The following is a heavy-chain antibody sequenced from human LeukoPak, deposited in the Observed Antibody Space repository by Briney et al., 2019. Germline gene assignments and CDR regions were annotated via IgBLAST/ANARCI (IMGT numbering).Heavy chain of an antibody. CDR2: INPNSGGT. CDR3: ARDRHDYGDYVWGPDY. D-gene: IGHD4-17*01. Sequence: GASVKVSCKASGYTFTGYYMHWVRQAPGQGLEWMGWINPNSGGTNYAQKFQGRVTMTRDTSISTAYMELSRLRSDDTAVYYCARDRHDYGDYVWGPDYWGQGTLVTVSS. V-gene: IGHV1-2*02. CDR1: GYTFTGYY. J-gene: IGHJ4*02.